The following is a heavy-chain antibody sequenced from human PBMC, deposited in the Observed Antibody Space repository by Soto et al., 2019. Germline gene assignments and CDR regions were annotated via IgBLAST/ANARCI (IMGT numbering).Heavy chain of an antibody. CDR1: GFTFSSYA. CDR3: AKTANGWFSAFEI. J-gene: IGHJ3*02. D-gene: IGHD6-19*01. V-gene: IGHV3-23*01. Sequence: EVQLLESGGGLVQPGGSLRLSCAASGFTFSSYAMSWVRQAPGKGLEWVSAISGSGGTTYYADSVKGRFTSSRDNSKTTLYLQMNSLRAEATAVYYCAKTANGWFSAFEIWGQGTMVTVSS. CDR2: ISGSGGTT.